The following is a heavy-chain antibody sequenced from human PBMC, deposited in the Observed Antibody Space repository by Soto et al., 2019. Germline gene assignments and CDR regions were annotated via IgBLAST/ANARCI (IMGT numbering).Heavy chain of an antibody. CDR2: ISGSGCST. V-gene: IGHV3-23*01. Sequence: PGGSLRLSCAASGFTFSSYAMSWVRQAPGKGLEWVSAISGSGCSTYYADSVKGRFTISRDNSKNTLYLQMNSLRAEDTAVYYCANDFGPYCSTNSCYSVSMDDWGQGTTVTVSS. D-gene: IGHD2-2*01. CDR1: GFTFSSYA. CDR3: ANDFGPYCSTNSCYSVSMDD. J-gene: IGHJ6*02.